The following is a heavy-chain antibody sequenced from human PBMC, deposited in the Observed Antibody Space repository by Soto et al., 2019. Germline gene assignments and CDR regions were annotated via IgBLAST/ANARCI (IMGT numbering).Heavy chain of an antibody. D-gene: IGHD3-3*01. V-gene: IGHV4-61*08. CDR3: ARAPLTIFGVVNDYYYYYMDV. Sequence: SETLSLTCTVSGGSITSGGYYWSWIRQHPGKGLEWIGYISYSGSTNYNPSLKSRVTISVDTSKNQFSLKLSSVTAADTAVYYCARAPLTIFGVVNDYYYYYMDVWGKGTTVTVSS. CDR1: GGSITSGGYY. J-gene: IGHJ6*03. CDR2: ISYSGST.